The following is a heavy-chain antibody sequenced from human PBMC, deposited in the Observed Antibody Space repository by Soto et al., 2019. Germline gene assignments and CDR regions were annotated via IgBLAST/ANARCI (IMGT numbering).Heavy chain of an antibody. J-gene: IGHJ4*02. CDR3: ASGRDYSSSGPTTSFDY. D-gene: IGHD2-21*01. CDR2: ISYDGSNK. V-gene: IGHV3-30-3*01. Sequence: GWSLRLSCASSVFTFISYAMHWVRQAPGKGLEWVAVISYDGSNKYYADSVKGRFTISRDNSKNTLYLQMNSLRAEDTAVYYCASGRDYSSSGPTTSFDYWGQGTLVTVSS. CDR1: VFTFISYA.